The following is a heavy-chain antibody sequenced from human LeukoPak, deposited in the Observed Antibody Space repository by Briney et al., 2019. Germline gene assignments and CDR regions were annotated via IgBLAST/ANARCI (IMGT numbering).Heavy chain of an antibody. Sequence: GASVKVSCKASGGTFSSYAISWVRQAPGQGLEWMGGIIPIFGTANYAQKFQGRVTITADESTSAAYMELSSLRSEDTAVYYCARDPSSYCSGGSCYTNWFDPWGQGTLVTVSS. CDR1: GGTFSSYA. CDR2: IIPIFGTA. D-gene: IGHD2-15*01. V-gene: IGHV1-69*13. CDR3: ARDPSSYCSGGSCYTNWFDP. J-gene: IGHJ5*02.